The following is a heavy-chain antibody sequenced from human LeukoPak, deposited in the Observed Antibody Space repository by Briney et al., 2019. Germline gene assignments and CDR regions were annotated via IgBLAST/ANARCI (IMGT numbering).Heavy chain of an antibody. V-gene: IGHV1-69*05. CDR1: GGTFSSYA. Sequence: SVKVSCKASGGTFSSYAISWVRQAPGQGLEWMGRIIPIFGTANYAQKFQGRVTITTDESTSTAYMELSSLRSEDTAVCYCAREFRVGVVVPAAQSKDDYWGQGTLVTVSS. D-gene: IGHD2-2*01. J-gene: IGHJ4*02. CDR3: AREFRVGVVVPAAQSKDDY. CDR2: IIPIFGTA.